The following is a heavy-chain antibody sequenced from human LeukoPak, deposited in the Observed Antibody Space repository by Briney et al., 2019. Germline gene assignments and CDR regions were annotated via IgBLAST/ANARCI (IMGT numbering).Heavy chain of an antibody. CDR1: GFAFSSYA. V-gene: IGHV3-23*01. Sequence: GGSLRLSCAASGFAFSSYAMSWVRQAPGKGLEWVSAISGSGGSTYYADSVKGRFTIFRDNSKNTLYLQMNSLRAEDTAVYYCAKDLVIVGATNGYYFDYWGQGTLVTVSS. CDR2: ISGSGGST. CDR3: AKDLVIVGATNGYYFDY. D-gene: IGHD1-26*01. J-gene: IGHJ4*02.